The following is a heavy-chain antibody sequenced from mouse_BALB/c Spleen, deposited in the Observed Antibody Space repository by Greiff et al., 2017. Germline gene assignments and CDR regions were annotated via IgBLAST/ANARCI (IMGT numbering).Heavy chain of an antibody. J-gene: IGHJ3*01. CDR1: GFTFSSYT. V-gene: IGHV5-6-4*01. D-gene: IGHD2-1*01. CDR3: TREAYGNYGAY. CDR2: ISSGGSYT. Sequence: EVMLVESGGGLVKPGGSLKLSCAASGFTFSSYTMSWVRQTPEKRLDWVATISSGGSYTYYPDSVKGRFTISRDNAKNTLYLQMSSLKSEDTAMYYCTREAYGNYGAYWGQGTLVTVSA.